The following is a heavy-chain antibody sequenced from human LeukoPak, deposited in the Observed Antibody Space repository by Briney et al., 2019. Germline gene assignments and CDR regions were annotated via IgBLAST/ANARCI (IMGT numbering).Heavy chain of an antibody. CDR2: ISTYLGDT. J-gene: IGHJ1*01. CDR3: ARVRRIAAAGAEYFQH. Sequence: SVKVSCKASGYMFTSYGISWVRQAPGQGLEWMGWISTYLGDTNYAQKYQGRVTMTTDTSASTAYMELRSLRSDDTAIYYCARVRRIAAAGAEYFQHWGQGTLVTVSS. V-gene: IGHV1-18*01. CDR1: GYMFTSYG. D-gene: IGHD6-25*01.